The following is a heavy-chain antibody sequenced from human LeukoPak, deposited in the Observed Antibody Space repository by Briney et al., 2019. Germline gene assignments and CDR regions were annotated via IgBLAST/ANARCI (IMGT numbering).Heavy chain of an antibody. J-gene: IGHJ5*02. V-gene: IGHV1-2*02. D-gene: IGHD2-2*01. CDR3: AGDPASTPEGPT. CDR2: INPNSGVT. CDR1: GYTFTDYY. Sequence: ASVKVSCKASGYTFTDYYIHWVRQAPGQGLEWMGWINPNSGVTYYAQKFQGRVTLTRDTSINTAYMELSRLRSDDTAVYYCAGDPASTPEGPTWGQGTLVTVSS.